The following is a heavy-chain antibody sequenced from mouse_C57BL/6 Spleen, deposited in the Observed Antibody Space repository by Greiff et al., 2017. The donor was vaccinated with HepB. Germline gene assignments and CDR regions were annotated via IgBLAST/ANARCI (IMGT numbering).Heavy chain of an antibody. V-gene: IGHV1-50*01. CDR1: GYTFTSYW. CDR3: ARSSDYDEAMDY. J-gene: IGHJ4*01. CDR2: IDPSDSYT. Sequence: QVQLQHPGAELVKPGASVKLSCKASGYTFTSYWMQWVKQRPGQGLEWIGEIDPSDSYTNYNQKFKGKATLTVDTSSSTAYMQLSSLTSEDSAVYYCARSSDYDEAMDYWGQGTSVTVSS. D-gene: IGHD2-4*01.